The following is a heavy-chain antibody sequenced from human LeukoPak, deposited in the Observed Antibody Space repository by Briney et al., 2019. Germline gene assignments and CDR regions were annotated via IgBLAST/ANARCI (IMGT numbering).Heavy chain of an antibody. CDR2: IYYSGST. CDR3: AREPRAPGLSNFHGMDV. CDR1: GGSISSGDYY. V-gene: IGHV4-30-4*01. J-gene: IGHJ6*02. D-gene: IGHD1-1*01. Sequence: SETLSLTCTVSGGSISSGDYYWSWIRQPPGKGLEWIGYIYYSGSTYYNPSLKSRVTISVDTSKNQFSLKLSSVTAAATAVYYWAREPRAPGLSNFHGMDVWGQGTTVTVSS.